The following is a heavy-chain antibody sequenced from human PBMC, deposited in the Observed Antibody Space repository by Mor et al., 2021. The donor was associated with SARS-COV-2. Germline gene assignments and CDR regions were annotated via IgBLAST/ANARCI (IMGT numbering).Heavy chain of an antibody. D-gene: IGHD3-16*02. Sequence: WMGGIIPIYRTANYAQKFQGRVTITADESTSTAYMELSSLRSEDTAVYYCASPVSIDASDIWGQGTMVTVSS. J-gene: IGHJ3*02. CDR3: ASPVSIDASDI. V-gene: IGHV1-69*01. CDR2: IIPIYRTA.